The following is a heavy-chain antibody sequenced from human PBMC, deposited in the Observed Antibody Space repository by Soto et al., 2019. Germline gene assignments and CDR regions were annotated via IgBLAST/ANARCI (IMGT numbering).Heavy chain of an antibody. CDR3: ATRIAVRGGDRGWFDP. CDR1: GGSISSGDYY. Sequence: SETLSLTCTVSGGSISSGDYYWSWIRQPPGKGLEWIGYIYYSGSTYYNPSLKSRVTISVDTSKNQFSLKLSSVTAADTAVYYCATRIAVRGGDRGWFDPWGQRTLVTVS. V-gene: IGHV4-30-4*01. D-gene: IGHD6-19*01. CDR2: IYYSGST. J-gene: IGHJ5*02.